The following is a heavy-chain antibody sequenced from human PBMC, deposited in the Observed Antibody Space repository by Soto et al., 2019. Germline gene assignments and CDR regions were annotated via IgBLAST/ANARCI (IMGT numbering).Heavy chain of an antibody. D-gene: IGHD3-3*01. J-gene: IGHJ4*02. CDR3: ARVAGNEWLLYYYFDY. Sequence: PSETLSLTCTVSGGSISSGGYYWSWIRQHPGKGLEWIGYIYYSGSTYYNPSLKSRVTISVDTSKNQFSLKLSSVTAADTAVYYCARVAGNEWLLYYYFDYWGQGTLVTVSS. CDR2: IYYSGST. CDR1: GGSISSGGYY. V-gene: IGHV4-31*03.